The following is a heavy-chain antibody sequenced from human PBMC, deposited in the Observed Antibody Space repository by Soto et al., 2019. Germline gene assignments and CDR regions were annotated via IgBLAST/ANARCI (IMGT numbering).Heavy chain of an antibody. CDR1: GFTFSDYG. CDR2: IIGPGDKA. V-gene: IGHV3-23*01. J-gene: IGHJ4*02. CDR3: AKERYYGDSVPVDC. D-gene: IGHD4-17*01. Sequence: EVQLLESGGGLVQPGGSLRLSCAASGFTFSDYGISWVRQAPGKGLEWVSAIIGPGDKAYYADSVKGRFTISRDNSNDAVYLQLNNLRAEVMAIYYCAKERYYGDSVPVDCWGQGTLVTVSS.